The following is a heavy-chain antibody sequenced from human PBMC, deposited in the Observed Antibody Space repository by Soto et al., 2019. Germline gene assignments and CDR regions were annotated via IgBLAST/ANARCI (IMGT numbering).Heavy chain of an antibody. V-gene: IGHV3-23*01. CDR2: ISGSGGST. CDR1: GFTFSDYY. D-gene: IGHD1-26*01. Sequence: GGSLRLSCAASGFTFSDYYMSWIRQAPGKGLEWVSAISGSGGSTYYADSVKGRFTISRDNSKNTLYLQMNSLRAEDTAVYYCAKKGPQWALLSVYYFDFWGQGTLVTVSS. CDR3: AKKGPQWALLSVYYFDF. J-gene: IGHJ4*02.